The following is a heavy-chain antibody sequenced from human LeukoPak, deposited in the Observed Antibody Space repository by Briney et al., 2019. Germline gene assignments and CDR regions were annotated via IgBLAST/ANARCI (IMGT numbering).Heavy chain of an antibody. Sequence: GASVKVSCKASGYTFTSYAMNWVRQAPGQGLEWMGWINTNTGNPTCAQGFTGRFVFSLDTSVSTAYLQISSLKAEDTAVYYCARGGRYYYDSSGRDYWGQGTLVTVSS. CDR2: INTNTGNP. J-gene: IGHJ4*02. CDR1: GYTFTSYA. CDR3: ARGGRYYYDSSGRDY. D-gene: IGHD3-22*01. V-gene: IGHV7-4-1*02.